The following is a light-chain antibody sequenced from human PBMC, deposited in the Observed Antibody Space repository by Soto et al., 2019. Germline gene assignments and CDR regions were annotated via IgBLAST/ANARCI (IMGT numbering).Light chain of an antibody. V-gene: IGKV1-39*01. CDR1: QSISSY. CDR2: AAS. Sequence: DIQMTQSPSSLSASVGDRVTITCRASQSISSYLNWYQQKPGKAPKLLIHAASSLQSGVPSRFSGSGSGTDFPLTISSLQPEDFATYYCQESYSTLRAFGQGTKLEIK. CDR3: QESYSTLRA. J-gene: IGKJ2*01.